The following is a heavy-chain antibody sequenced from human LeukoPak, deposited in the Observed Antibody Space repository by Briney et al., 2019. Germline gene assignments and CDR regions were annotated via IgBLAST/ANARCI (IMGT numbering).Heavy chain of an antibody. V-gene: IGHV3-23*01. D-gene: IGHD4-17*01. CDR1: GFTFSSHG. Sequence: GGSLRLSCAASGFTFSSHGMNWVRQAPGKGLEWVSGISPSGGITYYTDSVKGRFTISRDNSKNTLYLQMNSLRAEDTAVYYCAKGAGDYDDYWGQGTLVTVSS. CDR2: ISPSGGIT. J-gene: IGHJ4*02. CDR3: AKGAGDYDDY.